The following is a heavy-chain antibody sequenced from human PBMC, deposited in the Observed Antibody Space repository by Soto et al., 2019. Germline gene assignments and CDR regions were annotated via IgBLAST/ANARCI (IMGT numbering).Heavy chain of an antibody. CDR2: IYYSWTT. CDR3: AAGHDAYKVRY. J-gene: IGHJ4*02. CDR1: GGSIRSDDFGSY. D-gene: IGHD1-1*01. V-gene: IGHV4-31*02. Sequence: QVQLQESGPGLVKPSQTLSLICIVSGGSIRSDDFGSYWTWIRQHPGEGREWIGYIYYSWTTYYSPSRTSRPTISMDRSENRFSLELTSVTVGDTAIYFSAAGHDAYKVRYWGQGTLVTVSS.